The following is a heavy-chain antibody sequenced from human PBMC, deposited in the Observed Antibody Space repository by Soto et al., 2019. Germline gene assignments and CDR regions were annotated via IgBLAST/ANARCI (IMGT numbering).Heavy chain of an antibody. V-gene: IGHV4-31*03. Sequence: PSETLSLTCTVSGGSISSGGYYWSWIRQHPGKGLEWIGYIYYSGSTYYNPSLKSRVTISVGTSKNQFSLKLSSVTAADTAVYYCARVPVRGLYYYYGMDVWGQGTTVTGLL. D-gene: IGHD3-10*01. J-gene: IGHJ6*02. CDR3: ARVPVRGLYYYYGMDV. CDR2: IYYSGST. CDR1: GGSISSGGYY.